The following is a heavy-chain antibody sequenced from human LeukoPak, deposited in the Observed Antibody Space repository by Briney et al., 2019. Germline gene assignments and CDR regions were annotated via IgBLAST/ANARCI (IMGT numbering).Heavy chain of an antibody. CDR3: ARDAVGGPNDH. V-gene: IGHV3-7*01. D-gene: IGHD3-16*01. Sequence: GGSLRLSCATSEFTFRNFWMSWIRQAPGKGPEWVANIREDGIEKKYVDSVRGRFTISRNNAQNSLYLQMNSLRGEDTAIYYCARDAVGGPNDHWGQGTLVTVSS. CDR2: IREDGIEK. J-gene: IGHJ4*02. CDR1: EFTFRNFW.